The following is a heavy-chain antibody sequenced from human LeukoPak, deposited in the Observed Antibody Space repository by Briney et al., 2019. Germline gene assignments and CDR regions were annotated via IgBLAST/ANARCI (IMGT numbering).Heavy chain of an antibody. CDR3: VRESFSRGDFN. CDR1: GFIFSTYW. V-gene: IGHV3-7*01. D-gene: IGHD7-27*01. Sequence: GGSLRLSCAASGFIFSTYWMTWVRQAPGKGLEWVATIKYDGDERFYVDSVTGRFTISRDNAKNSLYLQMNSLTAEDTAVYYCVRESFSRGDFNWGQGTLVSVSS. J-gene: IGHJ4*02. CDR2: IKYDGDER.